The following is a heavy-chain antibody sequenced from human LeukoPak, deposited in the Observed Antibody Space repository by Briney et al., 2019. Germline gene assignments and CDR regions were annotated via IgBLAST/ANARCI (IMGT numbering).Heavy chain of an antibody. Sequence: SETLSLTCTVSGGSISSGDYYWSWIRQPPGKGLEWIGYIYYSGSTYYNPSLKSRVTISVDTSKNQFSLKLSSVTAADTAVYYCARAPLGVTTPDDAFDIWGQGTMVTVSS. V-gene: IGHV4-30-4*01. J-gene: IGHJ3*02. CDR1: GGSISSGDYY. D-gene: IGHD4-17*01. CDR3: ARAPLGVTTPDDAFDI. CDR2: IYYSGST.